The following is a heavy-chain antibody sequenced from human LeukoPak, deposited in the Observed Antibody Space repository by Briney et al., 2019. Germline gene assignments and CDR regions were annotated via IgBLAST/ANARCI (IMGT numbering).Heavy chain of an antibody. Sequence: PGGSLRLSCAASGFTFSTYWMSWVRQAPGKGLEWVANIKQDGSAKYYVDSVKGRFTTSRDNAKNSLYLQMNSLRAEDTAVYYCARYSQNPSTIGSSDSRLDYWGQGTLVTVSS. CDR2: IKQDGSAK. J-gene: IGHJ4*02. CDR3: ARYSQNPSTIGSSDSRLDY. D-gene: IGHD3-10*01. V-gene: IGHV3-7*01. CDR1: GFTFSTYW.